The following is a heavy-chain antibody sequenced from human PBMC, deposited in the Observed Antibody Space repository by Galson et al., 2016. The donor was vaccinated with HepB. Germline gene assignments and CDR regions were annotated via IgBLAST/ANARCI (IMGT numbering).Heavy chain of an antibody. CDR1: GGSINSGGYY. D-gene: IGHD3-16*02. J-gene: IGHJ2*01. CDR2: IYYSGST. CDR3: AREVMITFGEVVVVPHWYFDL. Sequence: TLSLTCTVSGGSINSGGYYWSWIRQHPGKGLEWIGYIYYSGSTYYNPSLKIRVTISVDTSKQHFSLKLSSVTAADTAVYYCAREVMITFGEVVVVPHWYFDLWGRGTLVTVSS. V-gene: IGHV4-31*03.